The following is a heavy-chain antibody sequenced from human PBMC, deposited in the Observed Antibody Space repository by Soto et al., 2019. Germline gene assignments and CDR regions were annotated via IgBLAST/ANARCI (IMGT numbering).Heavy chain of an antibody. CDR2: IIPIFGTA. CDR3: ARESGSYPVYYYYYGMDV. CDR1: GGTFSSYA. V-gene: IGHV1-69*13. Sequence: SVKVSCKASGGTFSSYAISWVRQAPGQGLEWMGGIIPIFGTASYAQKFQGRVTITADESTSTAYMELSSLRSEDTAVYYCARESGSYPVYYYYYGMDVWGQGTTVTVSS. D-gene: IGHD1-26*01. J-gene: IGHJ6*02.